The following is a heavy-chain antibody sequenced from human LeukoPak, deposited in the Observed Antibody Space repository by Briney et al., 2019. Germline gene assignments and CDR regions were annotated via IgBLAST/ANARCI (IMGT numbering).Heavy chain of an antibody. CDR1: GGSFNGYY. CDR2: INHSGST. J-gene: IGHJ4*02. CDR3: ARVSIAARAEDYFDY. V-gene: IGHV4-34*01. D-gene: IGHD6-6*01. Sequence: PSETLSLTCAVYGGSFNGYYWSWIRQPPGKGLEWIGEINHSGSTNYNPSLKSRVTISVDTSKNQFSLKLSSVTAADTAVYYCARVSIAARAEDYFDYWGQGTLVTVSS.